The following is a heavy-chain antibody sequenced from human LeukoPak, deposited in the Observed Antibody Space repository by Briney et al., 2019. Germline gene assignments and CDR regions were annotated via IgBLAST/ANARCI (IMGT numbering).Heavy chain of an antibody. CDR1: GYTVKNYD. V-gene: IGHV1-8*02. J-gene: IGHJ4*02. D-gene: IGHD5-24*01. CDR2: MNPNSGNT. CDR3: ARATPGGLHGYSFDY. Sequence: GASVKVSCKASGYTVKNYDINWVRQATGQGLEWMGWMNPNSGNTGFAQKFQDRVSMTRDTSINTAYMELTSLRSGDTAVYYCARATPGGLHGYSFDYWGQGTVVTVYS.